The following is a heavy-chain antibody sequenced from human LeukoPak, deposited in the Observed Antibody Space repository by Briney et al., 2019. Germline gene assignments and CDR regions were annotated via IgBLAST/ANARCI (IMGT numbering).Heavy chain of an antibody. Sequence: GGSLRLSCAASGFSFSSYRMNWVRQAPGKGLEWVSSVSNSGDYIHYADSVKGRFTISRDNSKNSLYLQMNSLRAEDTAVYYCARALIVYYFDYWGQGTLVTVSS. D-gene: IGHD2-8*01. V-gene: IGHV3-21*06. CDR1: GFSFSSYR. CDR3: ARALIVYYFDY. CDR2: VSNSGDYI. J-gene: IGHJ4*02.